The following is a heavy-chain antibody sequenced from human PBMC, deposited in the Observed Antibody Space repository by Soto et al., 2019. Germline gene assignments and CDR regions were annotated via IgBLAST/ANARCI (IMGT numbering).Heavy chain of an antibody. CDR1: GGSISSYY. CDR3: ASFYPRRYSSSWSFDY. D-gene: IGHD6-13*01. Sequence: QVQLQESGPGLVKPSETLSLTCTVSGGSISSYYWNWIRQPPGKGLEWIGYIYYSGSTNYNPSLKSRVTISVDTSKNQFSLKVSSVTAADTAVYYCASFYPRRYSSSWSFDYWGRGTLVTVSS. V-gene: IGHV4-59*01. J-gene: IGHJ4*02. CDR2: IYYSGST.